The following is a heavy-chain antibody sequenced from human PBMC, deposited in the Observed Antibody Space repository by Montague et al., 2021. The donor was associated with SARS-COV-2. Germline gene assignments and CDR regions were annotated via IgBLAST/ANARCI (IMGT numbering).Heavy chain of an antibody. D-gene: IGHD3-22*01. Sequence: SETLSLTCTVSGGSISSSNYYWGWIRQPPGKGPEWIGSIYYSGTTYYNPSLQSRVTISVDTSKKQFSLKLSSVTAADTAVYYCARGILSMNMAVVVLLGGIYYFDSWGQGTLVAVSS. J-gene: IGHJ4*02. CDR3: ARGILSMNMAVVVLLGGIYYFDS. CDR1: GGSISSSNYY. CDR2: IYYSGTT. V-gene: IGHV4-39*01.